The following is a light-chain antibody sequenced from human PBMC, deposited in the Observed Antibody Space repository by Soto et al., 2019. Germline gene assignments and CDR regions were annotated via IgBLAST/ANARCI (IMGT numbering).Light chain of an antibody. J-gene: IGKJ4*01. CDR1: QSISIW. V-gene: IGKV1-5*03. Sequence: DTQMTQSPSTLSASVGDSVTITCRASQSISIWLAWYQQKPGKAPKLLIYKGSTLQSGVPSSFSGRGSGTEFTLTISSLQPDDFATYYCQQYDSYPLTFGGGTKVEIK. CDR2: KGS. CDR3: QQYDSYPLT.